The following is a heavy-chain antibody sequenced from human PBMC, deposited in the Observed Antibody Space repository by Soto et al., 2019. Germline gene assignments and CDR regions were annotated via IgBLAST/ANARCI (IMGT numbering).Heavy chain of an antibody. V-gene: IGHV3-33*01. J-gene: IGHJ4*02. CDR1: GFSFSNYA. CDR3: TRDKYGGSRYYFDS. Sequence: GGSLRLSCAASGFSFSNYAMHWVRQAPGKGLEWVAVIWYDGSNKYYADSVKGRFTISKDNSQNTLYLQMNSMRGEDTAVYYCTRDKYGGSRYYFDSWGQGTLVRVSS. CDR2: IWYDGSNK. D-gene: IGHD1-26*01.